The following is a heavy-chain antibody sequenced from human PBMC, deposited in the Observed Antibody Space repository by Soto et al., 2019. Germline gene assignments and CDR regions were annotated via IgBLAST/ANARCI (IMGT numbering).Heavy chain of an antibody. Sequence: PSETLSRTCAVSGGSISSGGYAWRWIGQPPGKGLEWIGDINHSGSTYYNPSLKSRVTISVDRSKNQFSLNLRSVTAADTAVYYCAREGGAGPPHWFDHWGQGTLGTGS. CDR1: GGSISSGGYA. CDR2: INHSGST. D-gene: IGHD6-19*01. V-gene: IGHV4-30-2*01. CDR3: AREGGAGPPHWFDH. J-gene: IGHJ5*02.